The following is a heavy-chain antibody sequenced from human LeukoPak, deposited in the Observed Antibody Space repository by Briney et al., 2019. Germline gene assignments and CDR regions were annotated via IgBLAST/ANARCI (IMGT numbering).Heavy chain of an antibody. CDR2: ISGSDDNT. CDR1: GFTFNNYA. J-gene: IGHJ4*02. CDR3: ANDFDH. V-gene: IGHV3-23*01. Sequence: GSLRLSCAASGFTFNNYAMSWVRQAPGKGLEWVSTISGSDDNTYYADSVKGRFTISRDISKNTLYLQMNSLRADDTAVYYCANDFDHWGQGTLVTVSS.